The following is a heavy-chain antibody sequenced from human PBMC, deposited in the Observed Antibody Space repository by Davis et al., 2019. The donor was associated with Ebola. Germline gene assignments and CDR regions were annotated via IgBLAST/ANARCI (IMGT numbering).Heavy chain of an antibody. J-gene: IGHJ4*02. CDR1: GGSFSGYY. CDR2: INHSGST. V-gene: IGHV4-34*01. Sequence: PSETLSLTCAVYGGSFSGYYWSWIRQPPGKGLEWIGEINHSGSTNYNPSLKSRVTISVDTSKNQFSLKLSSVTAADTAVYYCARDSREYSSSLYYFDYWGQGTLVTVSS. CDR3: ARDSREYSSSLYYFDY. D-gene: IGHD6-6*01.